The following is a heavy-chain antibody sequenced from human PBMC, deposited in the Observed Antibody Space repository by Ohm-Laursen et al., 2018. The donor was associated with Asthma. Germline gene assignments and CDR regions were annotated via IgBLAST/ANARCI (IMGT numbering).Heavy chain of an antibody. CDR3: AKEVSGWGTFDY. D-gene: IGHD6-19*01. V-gene: IGHV3-48*01. CDR1: GFTFSYYN. Sequence: SLRLSCSASGFTFSYYNMNWVRQAPGKGLEWVSFISSDISTIYYADSVKGRFTISRDNSKNTLYLQMHSLRGVDTAVYYCAKEVSGWGTFDYWGQGTLVTVSS. J-gene: IGHJ4*02. CDR2: ISSDISTI.